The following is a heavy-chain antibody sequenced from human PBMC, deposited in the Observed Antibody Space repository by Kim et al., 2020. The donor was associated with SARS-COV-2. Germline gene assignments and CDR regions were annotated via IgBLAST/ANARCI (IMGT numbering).Heavy chain of an antibody. J-gene: IGHJ6*03. D-gene: IGHD1-26*01. V-gene: IGHV1-18*01. Sequence: NHAQKLQGRSTMTTDTATSTAYMELRSLRSDDTAVYYCARPLHDYYCMDVWGKGTTVTVSS. CDR3: ARPLHDYYCMDV.